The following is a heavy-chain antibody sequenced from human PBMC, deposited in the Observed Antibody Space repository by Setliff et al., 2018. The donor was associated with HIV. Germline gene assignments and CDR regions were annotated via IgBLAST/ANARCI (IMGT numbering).Heavy chain of an antibody. CDR2: SKPSEST. CDR3: ARGGGITWRSYSFDY. J-gene: IGHJ4*02. Sequence: PSETLSLTCAVYGETFNNFYWSWIRQAPGKGLGWIGESKPSESTNNNPSRKSRVTMSVDTSKKQFSLKLTSVTAADTAVYYCARGGGITWRSYSFDYWGPGTLVTVSS. CDR1: GETFNNFY. D-gene: IGHD1-7*01. V-gene: IGHV4-34*01.